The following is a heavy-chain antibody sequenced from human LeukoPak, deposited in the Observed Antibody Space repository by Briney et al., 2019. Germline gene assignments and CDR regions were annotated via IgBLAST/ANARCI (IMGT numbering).Heavy chain of an antibody. CDR3: AELGITMIGGV. CDR1: GLTFSSYS. Sequence: GGSLRLSCAASGLTFSSYSMNWVRQAPGKGLEWVSYISSSSSTICYADSVKGRFTISRDNAKNSLYLQMNSLRAEDTAVYYCAELGITMIGGVWGKGTTVTISS. V-gene: IGHV3-48*04. CDR2: ISSSSSTI. D-gene: IGHD3-10*02. J-gene: IGHJ6*04.